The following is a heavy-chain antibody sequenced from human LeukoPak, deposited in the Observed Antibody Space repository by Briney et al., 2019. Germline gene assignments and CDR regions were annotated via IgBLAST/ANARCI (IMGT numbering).Heavy chain of an antibody. CDR2: IYHSGST. CDR1: GYSISSGYY. J-gene: IGHJ4*02. D-gene: IGHD3-16*01. CDR3: ASLTGPSGVKDTWENY. Sequence: SETLSLTCTVSGYSISSGYYWGWIRQPPGKGLEWIGSIYHSGSTYYNPSLKSRVTISVDTSKNQFSLKLSSVTAADTAVYYCASLTGPSGVKDTWENYWGQGTLVTVSP. V-gene: IGHV4-38-2*02.